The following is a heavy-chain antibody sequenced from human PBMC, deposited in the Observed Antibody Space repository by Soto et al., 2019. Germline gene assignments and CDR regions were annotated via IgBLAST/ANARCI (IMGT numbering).Heavy chain of an antibody. CDR3: ARGGDYRFDS. CDR2: IYHSGST. V-gene: IGHV4-4*02. CDR1: GGAISSSYW. Sequence: QVQLQESGPGLVKPSGTLSLTCAVSGGAISSSYWWSWVRQPPGKGLEWIGEIYHSGSTNYNPSLKSRVTLSLDKSKHQFSLKMSSVTAADTAVYYCARGGDYRFDSWGPGTLVTVSS. J-gene: IGHJ4*02. D-gene: IGHD4-17*01.